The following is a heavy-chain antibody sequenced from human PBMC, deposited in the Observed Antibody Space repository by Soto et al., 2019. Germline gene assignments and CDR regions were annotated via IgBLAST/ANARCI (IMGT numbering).Heavy chain of an antibody. D-gene: IGHD4-4*01. CDR1: SGSISSSNW. CDR2: IYHSGST. J-gene: IGHJ4*02. V-gene: IGHV4-4*02. CDR3: ARFDDYSNMGFDY. Sequence: SETLSLTCAVSSGSISSSNWWSWVRQPPVKGLEWIGEIYHSGSTNYNPSLKSRVTISVDKSKNQFSLKLSSVTAADTAVYYCARFDDYSNMGFDYWGQGTLVTVSS.